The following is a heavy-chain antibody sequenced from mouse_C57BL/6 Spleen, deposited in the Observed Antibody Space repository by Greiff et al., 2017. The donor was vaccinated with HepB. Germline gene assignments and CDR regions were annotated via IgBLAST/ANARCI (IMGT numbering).Heavy chain of an antibody. D-gene: IGHD1-1*01. CDR2: INPNNGGT. V-gene: IGHV1-18*01. CDR1: GYTFTDYN. J-gene: IGHJ4*01. CDR3: ARSLVVHYAMDY. Sequence: EVQLQQSGPELVKPGASVKIPCKASGYTFTDYNMDWVKQSHGKSLEWIGDINPNNGGTIYNQKFKGKATLTVDKSSSTAYMELRSLTSEDTAVYYGARSLVVHYAMDYWGQGTSVTVSS.